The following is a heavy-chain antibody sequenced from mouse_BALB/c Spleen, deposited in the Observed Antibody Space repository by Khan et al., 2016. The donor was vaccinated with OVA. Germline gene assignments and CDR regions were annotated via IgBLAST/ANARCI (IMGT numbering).Heavy chain of an antibody. CDR1: GYTFSNFW. D-gene: IGHD1-1*01. Sequence: QVQLKESGAELVKPGASVKISCKASGYTFSNFWIEWVKQRPGHGLEWIGEILPGSGNTNYNEKFKGKATFTADTSSNTAYMQLSSLTSEDSAVYSCASSRYYGYAMDYWGQGTSVTVSS. CDR3: ASSRYYGYAMDY. V-gene: IGHV1-9*01. J-gene: IGHJ4*01. CDR2: ILPGSGNT.